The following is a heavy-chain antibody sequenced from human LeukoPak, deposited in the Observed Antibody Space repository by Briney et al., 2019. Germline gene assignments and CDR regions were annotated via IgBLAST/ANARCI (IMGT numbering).Heavy chain of an antibody. J-gene: IGHJ6*04. Sequence: PSETLSLTCAVYGGSFSGYYWSWIRQPPGKGLEWIGEIDHSGSTNYNPSLKSRVTISVDTSKNQFSLKLSSVTAADTAVYYCARLEKRVRGVMDVWGKGTTVTISS. CDR1: GGSFSGYY. V-gene: IGHV4-34*01. CDR2: IDHSGST. D-gene: IGHD3-10*01. CDR3: ARLEKRVRGVMDV.